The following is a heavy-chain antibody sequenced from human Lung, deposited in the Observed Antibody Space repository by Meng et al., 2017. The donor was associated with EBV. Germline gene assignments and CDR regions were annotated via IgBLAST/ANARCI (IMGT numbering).Heavy chain of an antibody. D-gene: IGHD2-2*01. J-gene: IGHJ4*02. Sequence: QVQLQQGGAGLLKPSGTLSLTCAVYGGSFSGYYWSWIRQPPGKGLEWIGEINHSGITNYNPSLKSRVTISVDTSKNQFSLSLNSVTAADTAVYYCARGGTSSAPFDYWGQETLVTVSS. CDR3: ARGGTSSAPFDY. CDR1: GGSFSGYY. V-gene: IGHV4-34*01. CDR2: INHSGIT.